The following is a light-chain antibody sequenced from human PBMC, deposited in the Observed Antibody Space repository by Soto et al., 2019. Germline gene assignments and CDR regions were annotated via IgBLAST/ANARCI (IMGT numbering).Light chain of an antibody. Sequence: QSALTQPASVSGSPGQSITISCTGTSSDVGGYNYVSWYQQRPGKAPKFMIYEVTNRPSGVSNRFSGSKSGNTASLTISGLQAEDEADYYCASYTSRGTRVFGTGTKLT. CDR1: SSDVGGYNY. CDR2: EVT. V-gene: IGLV2-14*01. CDR3: ASYTSRGTRV. J-gene: IGLJ1*01.